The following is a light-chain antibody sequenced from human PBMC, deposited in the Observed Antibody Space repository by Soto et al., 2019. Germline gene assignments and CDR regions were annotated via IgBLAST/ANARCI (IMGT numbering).Light chain of an antibody. V-gene: IGKV1-6*01. CDR2: AAS. CDR3: MQALQTRT. Sequence: AIQMTQSPSSLSASVGDRVTITCRASQGIRNDLGWYQQKPGKAPKLLIYAASSLQSGVPSRFSGSGSGTDFTLKISRVEAEDVGVYYCMQALQTRTFGQGTKVDIK. J-gene: IGKJ1*01. CDR1: QGIRND.